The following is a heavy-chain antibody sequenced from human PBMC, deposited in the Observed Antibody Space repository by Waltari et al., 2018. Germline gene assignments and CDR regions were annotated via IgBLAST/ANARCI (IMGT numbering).Heavy chain of an antibody. CDR1: GFTFSSFA. D-gene: IGHD6-13*01. CDR2: ISGSGGST. J-gene: IGHJ5*01. V-gene: IGHV3-23*01. CDR3: AKDWGMAAAGTVFDS. Sequence: EVLLLESGGGLVQPGGSLRLSCVASGFTFSSFAMSWVRQAPGKGLEWVSVISGSGGSTYYAESVKGRFTISRDNAKKTLYMQMNSLRAEDTAVYYCAKDWGMAAAGTVFDSWGQGTLVTVSS.